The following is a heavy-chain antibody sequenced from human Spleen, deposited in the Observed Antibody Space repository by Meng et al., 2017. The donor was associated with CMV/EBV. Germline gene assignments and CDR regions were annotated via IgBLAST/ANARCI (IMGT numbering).Heavy chain of an antibody. Sequence: YTFTGYYTHWVRQAPGQGLEWMGWINPNSGGTNYAQKFQGRVTMTRDTSISTAYMELSRLRSDDTAVYYCARAGYYDSSGYTLRFDYWGQGTLVTVSS. V-gene: IGHV1-2*02. J-gene: IGHJ4*02. CDR1: YTFTGYY. CDR2: INPNSGGT. CDR3: ARAGYYDSSGYTLRFDY. D-gene: IGHD3-22*01.